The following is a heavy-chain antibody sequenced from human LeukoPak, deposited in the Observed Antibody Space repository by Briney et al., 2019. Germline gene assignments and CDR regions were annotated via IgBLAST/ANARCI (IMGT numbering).Heavy chain of an antibody. CDR2: ISAYNGNT. V-gene: IGHV1-18*01. CDR1: GYTFTSYG. J-gene: IGHJ4*02. Sequence: ASVKVSCKASGYTFTSYGISWVRQAPGQGLEWMGWISAYNGNTNYAQKLQGRVTMTTDTSTSTAYMELRSLRSDDTAVYYCARDRLPRGSGSYCNEKHDYWGQGTLVTVSS. CDR3: ARDRLPRGSGSYCNEKHDY. D-gene: IGHD3-10*01.